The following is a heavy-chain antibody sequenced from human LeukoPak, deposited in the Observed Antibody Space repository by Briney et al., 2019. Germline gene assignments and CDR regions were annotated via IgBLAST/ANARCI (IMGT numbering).Heavy chain of an antibody. D-gene: IGHD2-15*01. CDR3: AKNGDRGAYCTGGTCYPYFYYYMDV. CDR2: ISYDGSNK. V-gene: IGHV3-30*18. CDR1: GFTFSSYG. J-gene: IGHJ6*03. Sequence: GGSLRLSCAASGFTFSSYGMHWVRQAPGKGLEWVAVISYDGSNKYYADSVKGRFTISRDNSKNTLYLQVNSLRAEDTAIYYCAKNGDRGAYCTGGTCYPYFYYYMDVWGKGTTVTI.